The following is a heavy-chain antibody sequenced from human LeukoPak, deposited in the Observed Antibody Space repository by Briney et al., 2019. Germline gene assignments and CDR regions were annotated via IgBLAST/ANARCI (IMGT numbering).Heavy chain of an antibody. Sequence: GESLKISCKGSGYSFTNYWIGWVRQMPGKGLEWMGIIYPGDSDTRYSPSFQSQVNISAGKSISTAYLQWSSLKASDTAMYYCARQNSGYELGRFDYWGQGTLVTVSS. CDR1: GYSFTNYW. V-gene: IGHV5-51*01. CDR2: IYPGDSDT. CDR3: ARQNSGYELGRFDY. J-gene: IGHJ4*02. D-gene: IGHD5-12*01.